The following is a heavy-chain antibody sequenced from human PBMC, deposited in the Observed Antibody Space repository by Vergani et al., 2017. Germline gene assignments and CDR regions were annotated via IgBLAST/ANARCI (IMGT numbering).Heavy chain of an antibody. Sequence: QVQLVQSGAEVKKPGASVKVSCKASGYTFTSYYMHWVRQAPGQGLEWMGIINPRGGSTSYAQKFQGRVTMTRDTSTSTVYMELSSLRSEDTAVYYCAREGAYCGGDCYSSWFDPWGQGTLVTVSS. CDR3: AREGAYCGGDCYSSWFDP. J-gene: IGHJ5*02. V-gene: IGHV1-46*03. D-gene: IGHD2-21*01. CDR1: GYTFTSYY. CDR2: INPRGGST.